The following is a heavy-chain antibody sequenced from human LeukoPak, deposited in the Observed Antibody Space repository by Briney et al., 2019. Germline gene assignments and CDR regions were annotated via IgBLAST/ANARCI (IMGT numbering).Heavy chain of an antibody. J-gene: IGHJ1*01. CDR3: AKDVSADYYDSSGYYSEYFQH. CDR2: IRYDGSNK. D-gene: IGHD3-22*01. Sequence: PGGSLRLSCAASGFTFSSYGMHWVRQAPGKGLEWAAFIRYDGSNKYYADSVKGRFTISRDNSKNTLYLQMNSLRAEDTAVYYCAKDVSADYYDSSGYYSEYFQHWGQGTLVTVSS. V-gene: IGHV3-30*02. CDR1: GFTFSSYG.